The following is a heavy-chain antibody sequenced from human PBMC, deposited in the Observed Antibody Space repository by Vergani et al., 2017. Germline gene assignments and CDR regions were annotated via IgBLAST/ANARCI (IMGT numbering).Heavy chain of an antibody. CDR2: IYYSGST. Sequence: QVQLQQWGAGLLKPSETLSLTCAVYGGSFSGYYWSWIRQPPGKGLEWIGSIYYSGSTYYNPSLKSRVTISVDTSKNQFSLKLSSVTAADTAVYYCARLSCSSTSCFYYYYYYMDVWGKGTTVTVSS. J-gene: IGHJ6*03. D-gene: IGHD2-2*01. CDR3: ARLSCSSTSCFYYYYYYMDV. CDR1: GGSFSGYY. V-gene: IGHV4-34*01.